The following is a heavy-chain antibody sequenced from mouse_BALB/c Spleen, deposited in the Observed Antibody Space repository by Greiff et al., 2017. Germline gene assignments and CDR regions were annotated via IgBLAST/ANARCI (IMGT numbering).Heavy chain of an antibody. Sequence: DVMLVESGGGLVQPGGSMKLSCVASGFSFSNYWMNWVRQSPEKGLEWVAEIRLKSNNYATHSAESVKGRFTISRDDSKSSVYLQMNNLSAEDTGIYYCTSGDDCYYVGGFYYAMDYWGQGTSVTVSS. J-gene: IGHJ4*01. V-gene: IGHV6-6*02. CDR1: GFSFSNYW. CDR2: IRLKSNNYAT. D-gene: IGHD2-3*01. CDR3: TSGDDCYYVGGFYYAMDY.